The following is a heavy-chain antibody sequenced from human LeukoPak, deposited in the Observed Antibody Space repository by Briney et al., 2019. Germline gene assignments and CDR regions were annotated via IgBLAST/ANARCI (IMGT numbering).Heavy chain of an antibody. CDR1: GYTFTSYD. Sequence: ASVKVSCKASGYTFTSYDINWVRQATGQGLEWMGWMNPNSGNTGYAQKFQGRVTMTRNTSISTAYMELSSLRSEDTAVYYCARGAFRYCSGGSCYSDCWGQGTLVTVSS. CDR2: MNPNSGNT. V-gene: IGHV1-8*01. J-gene: IGHJ4*02. D-gene: IGHD2-15*01. CDR3: ARGAFRYCSGGSCYSDC.